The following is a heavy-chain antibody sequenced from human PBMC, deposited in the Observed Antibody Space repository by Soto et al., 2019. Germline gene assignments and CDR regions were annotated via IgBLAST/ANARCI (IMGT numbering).Heavy chain of an antibody. CDR3: ARDAMTTVIPYYYYYGMDV. CDR1: GGSISTYY. CDR2: ISYSGST. V-gene: IGHV4-59*01. Sequence: QVQLQESGPGLVKPSETLSLTCTVSGGSISTYYWSWIRQPPGKGLEWIGYISYSGSTNYNPSLKSRLTISVATSKNQFSLKLSSVTAADTAVYYCARDAMTTVIPYYYYYGMDVWGQGTTVTVSS. D-gene: IGHD4-17*01. J-gene: IGHJ6*02.